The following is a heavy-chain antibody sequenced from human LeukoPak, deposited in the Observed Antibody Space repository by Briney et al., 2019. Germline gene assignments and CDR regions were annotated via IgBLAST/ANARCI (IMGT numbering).Heavy chain of an antibody. J-gene: IGHJ6*02. CDR1: GYTFTSYA. Sequence: ASVKVSCKASGYTFTSYAMHWVRQAPGQRLEWMGWINAGNGNTKYSQKFQGRVTITRDTSASTAYMELSSLRSEDTAVYYCANSGYSSSPREYYYYGMDVWGQGTTVTVSS. CDR3: ANSGYSSSPREYYYYGMDV. D-gene: IGHD6-13*01. CDR2: INAGNGNT. V-gene: IGHV1-3*01.